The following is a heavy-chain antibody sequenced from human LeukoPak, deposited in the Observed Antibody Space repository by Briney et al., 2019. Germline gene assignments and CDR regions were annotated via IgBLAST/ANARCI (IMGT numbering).Heavy chain of an antibody. CDR3: AKEYLVRGDYSGDAIDI. CDR1: GFTFDDYA. D-gene: IGHD4-17*01. V-gene: IGHV3-9*03. Sequence: GRSLRLSCAASGFTFDDYAMHWVRQAPGKGLEWVSGISWNSGSIGYADSVKGRFTISRDNAKNSLYLQMNSLRAEDMALYYCAKEYLVRGDYSGDAIDIWGQGTMVTVSS. CDR2: ISWNSGSI. J-gene: IGHJ3*02.